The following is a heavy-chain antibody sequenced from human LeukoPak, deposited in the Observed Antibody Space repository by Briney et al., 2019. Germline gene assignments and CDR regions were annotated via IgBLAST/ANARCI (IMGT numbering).Heavy chain of an antibody. J-gene: IGHJ4*02. D-gene: IGHD6-19*01. CDR2: ISSSGTST. Sequence: GGSLRLSCAASGFSFSGYYMSWIRQAPGNGLEWVSYISSSGTSTNYADSVKGRFTISRDNAKNSLYLQMNSLRVEDTAVYYCARDRGAVTGHYFDYWGQGTLVTVSS. CDR1: GFSFSGYY. V-gene: IGHV3-11*01. CDR3: ARDRGAVTGHYFDY.